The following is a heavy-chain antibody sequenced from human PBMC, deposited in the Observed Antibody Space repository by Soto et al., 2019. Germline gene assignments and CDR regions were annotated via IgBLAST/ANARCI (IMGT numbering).Heavy chain of an antibody. CDR2: IYPGHSDV. J-gene: IGHJ4*02. D-gene: IGHD3-16*01. Sequence: PGESLKISCKGSGYSFTNYWIGWVRQMPGKGLEWVGIIYPGHSDVRYGPSFRGQVTISADTSTNTAYLQWSSLKASDTAMYYCATTPYQSDLYMYYWGPGTQVTVSS. CDR1: GYSFTNYW. V-gene: IGHV5-51*01. CDR3: ATTPYQSDLYMYY.